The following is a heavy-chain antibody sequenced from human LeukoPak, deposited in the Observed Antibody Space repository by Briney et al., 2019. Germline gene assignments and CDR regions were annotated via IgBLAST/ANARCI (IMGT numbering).Heavy chain of an antibody. Sequence: PSETLSLTCTVSGGSISSGDYYWSWIRQPPGKGLEGIGYIYYSGSTYYNPSLKSRVTISVDTSKNQFSLKLSSVTAADTAVYYCASALDYGDYDDYFDYWGQGTLVTVSS. D-gene: IGHD4-17*01. V-gene: IGHV4-30-4*01. CDR1: GGSISSGDYY. CDR3: ASALDYGDYDDYFDY. CDR2: IYYSGST. J-gene: IGHJ4*02.